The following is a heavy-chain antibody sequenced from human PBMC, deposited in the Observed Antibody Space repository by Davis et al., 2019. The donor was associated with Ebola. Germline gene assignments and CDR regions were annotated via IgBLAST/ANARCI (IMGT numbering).Heavy chain of an antibody. CDR1: GFTFSNAW. V-gene: IGHV3-15*01. Sequence: GESLKISCAASGFTFSNAWMSWVRQAPGKGLEWVGRIKSKTDGGTTDYAAPVKGRFTISRDDSKNTLYLQMNSLKTEDTAVYYCTTVWGSRYSEKCWFDPWGQGTLVTVSS. CDR2: IKSKTDGGTT. J-gene: IGHJ5*02. CDR3: TTVWGSRYSEKCWFDP. D-gene: IGHD2-15*01.